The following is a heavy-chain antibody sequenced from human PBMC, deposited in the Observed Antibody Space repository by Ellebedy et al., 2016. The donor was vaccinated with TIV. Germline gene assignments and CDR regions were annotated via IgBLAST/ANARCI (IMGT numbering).Heavy chain of an antibody. V-gene: IGHV3-23*01. Sequence: GESLKISXAASAFTFSSNAMNWVRQAPGKGLEWVSIIGGTSGRTYYADSVKGRFTISRDNSKNTLYLQMTSLRAEDTAVYYCARGTYNWNYIYFDYWGQGSLVTASS. D-gene: IGHD1-7*01. J-gene: IGHJ4*02. CDR1: AFTFSSNA. CDR2: IGGTSGRT. CDR3: ARGTYNWNYIYFDY.